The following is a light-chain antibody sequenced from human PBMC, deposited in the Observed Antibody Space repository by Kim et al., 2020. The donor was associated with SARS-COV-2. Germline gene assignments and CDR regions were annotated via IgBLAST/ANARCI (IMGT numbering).Light chain of an antibody. V-gene: IGLV2-23*02. CDR2: EVS. CDR3: CSYAGSSTYWV. CDR1: SSDVGSYNL. Sequence: QSALTQPASVYGSPGQSITISCTGTSSDVGSYNLVSWYQQHPGKAPKLMIYEVSKRPSGVSNRFSGSKSGNTASLTISGLQAEDEADYYCCSYAGSSTYWVFGGGTQLTVL. J-gene: IGLJ3*02.